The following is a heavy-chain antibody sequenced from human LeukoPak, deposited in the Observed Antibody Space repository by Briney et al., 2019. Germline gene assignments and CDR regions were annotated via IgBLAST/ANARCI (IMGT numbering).Heavy chain of an antibody. J-gene: IGHJ4*02. CDR2: IYYSGST. CDR3: ARLPFNSGYEYFDY. D-gene: IGHD5-12*01. CDR1: GGSISSSSW. V-gene: IGHV4-4*02. Sequence: SETLSLTCAVSGGSISSSSWWSWVRQPPGKGLEWIGEIYYSGSTNYNPSLKSRVTISVDKSKNQFSLKLSSVTAADTAVYSCARLPFNSGYEYFDYWGQGILVTVSS.